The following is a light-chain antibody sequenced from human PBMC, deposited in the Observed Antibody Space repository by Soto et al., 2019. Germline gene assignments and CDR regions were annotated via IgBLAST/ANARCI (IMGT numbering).Light chain of an antibody. J-gene: IGKJ1*01. CDR1: QTVSSSY. V-gene: IGKV3-20*01. CDR2: GAS. CDR3: QKYGSSPRT. Sequence: ENVLTQSAGTLSMSQGERATLSCRASQTVSSSYLAWYQQKLGQAPRLLIYGASNRATGIPDRFSGSGSGTDFTLTISRLEPEDFAVYYCQKYGSSPRTFGQGTKVDIK.